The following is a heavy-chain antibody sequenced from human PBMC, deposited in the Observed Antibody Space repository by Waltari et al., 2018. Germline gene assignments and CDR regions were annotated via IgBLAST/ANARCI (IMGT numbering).Heavy chain of an antibody. J-gene: IGHJ4*02. Sequence: QVQLQESGPGLVKPSQPLSLTCSVSGGSITSGIYYWTWIRQPAGKGLEWIGRIYTSGNTDYNPSLKSRVTMSMDTSKNQFSLNLSSVTAADTAVYYCARFPRDYSFDYWGQGTLVTVSS. D-gene: IGHD4-17*01. CDR1: GGSITSGIYY. V-gene: IGHV4-61*02. CDR2: IYTSGNT. CDR3: ARFPRDYSFDY.